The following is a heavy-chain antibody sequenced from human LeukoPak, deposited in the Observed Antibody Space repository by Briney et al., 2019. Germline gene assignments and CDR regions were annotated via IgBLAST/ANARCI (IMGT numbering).Heavy chain of an antibody. D-gene: IGHD2-15*01. CDR2: IYYSGST. V-gene: IGHV4-39*07. CDR3: ASGVAIGYAFDI. Sequence: PSETLSLTCTVSGGSISSSSYYWGWIRQPPGKGLEWIGSIYYSGSTYYNPSLKSRVTISVDTSKNQFSLKLSSVTAADTAVYYCASGVAIGYAFDIWGQGTMVTVSS. J-gene: IGHJ3*02. CDR1: GGSISSSSYY.